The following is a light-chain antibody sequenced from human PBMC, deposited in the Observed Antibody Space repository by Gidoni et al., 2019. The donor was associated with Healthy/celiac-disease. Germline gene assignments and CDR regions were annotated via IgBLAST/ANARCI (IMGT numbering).Light chain of an antibody. CDR2: DAS. Sequence: DIQMTHSPSPLSASVGDRVTITCRARQSISSWLAWYQQKPGKAPKLLIYDASSLERGDPSRCSGGGSRTEFSLTISSLQPDDFATYYCQQYNSYLWTFGQGTKVEIK. CDR1: QSISSW. V-gene: IGKV1-5*01. CDR3: QQYNSYLWT. J-gene: IGKJ1*01.